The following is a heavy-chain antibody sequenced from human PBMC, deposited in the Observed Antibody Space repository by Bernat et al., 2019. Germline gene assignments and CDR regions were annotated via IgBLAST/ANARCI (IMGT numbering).Heavy chain of an antibody. Sequence: QLQLQESGPGLVKPSETLSLTCTVSGGSISSSSYYWGWIRQPPGKGLAWIGSIYYSGSTYYNPSLKSRVTISEDTSKTQFSRTLSFVTAAEAAVYYCGGRGTAVYLQDGGQGPVIAVS. CDR2: IYYSGST. D-gene: IGHD1-26*01. CDR1: GGSISSSSYY. V-gene: IGHV4-39*01. CDR3: GGRGTAVYLQD. J-gene: IGHJ1*01.